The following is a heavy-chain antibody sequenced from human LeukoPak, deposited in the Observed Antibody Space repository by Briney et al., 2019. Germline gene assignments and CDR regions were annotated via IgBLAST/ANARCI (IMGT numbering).Heavy chain of an antibody. V-gene: IGHV3-30*02. Sequence: GGSLRLSCAASGFTISSYGMHWVRQAPGKGLEWVAFIRYDGSYKNYADSVKGRFTISRDYSKNTLYLQMNSLRAEDTAVYYCARAINDYSNYEVLTDNWFDPWGQGTLVTVSS. J-gene: IGHJ5*02. CDR3: ARAINDYSNYEVLTDNWFDP. CDR1: GFTISSYG. D-gene: IGHD4-11*01. CDR2: IRYDGSYK.